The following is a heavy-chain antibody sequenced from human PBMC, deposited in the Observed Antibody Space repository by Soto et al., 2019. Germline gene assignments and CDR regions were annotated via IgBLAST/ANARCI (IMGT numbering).Heavy chain of an antibody. Sequence: GASVKVSCKASGGTFSSYTISWVRQAPGQGLEWMGRIIPILGIANYAQKFQGRVTITADKSTSTAYMELSSLRSEDTAVYYCARDIVVVVAANWFDPWGQGTLVTVSS. J-gene: IGHJ5*02. CDR2: IIPILGIA. CDR3: ARDIVVVVAANWFDP. D-gene: IGHD2-15*01. V-gene: IGHV1-69*02. CDR1: GGTFSSYT.